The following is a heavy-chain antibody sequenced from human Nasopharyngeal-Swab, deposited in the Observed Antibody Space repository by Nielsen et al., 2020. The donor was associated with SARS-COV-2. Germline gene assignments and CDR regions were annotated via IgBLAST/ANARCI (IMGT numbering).Heavy chain of an antibody. Sequence: VRQMPGKGLEWMGRIDPIDSHTNYRPSFEGHVTMSVDKYSSTAYLQWSSLKASDTAIYYCARQGTFMDVWGTETTVTVSS. CDR3: ARQGTFMDV. D-gene: IGHD2/OR15-2a*01. J-gene: IGHJ6*03. V-gene: IGHV5-10-1*01. CDR2: IDPIDSHT.